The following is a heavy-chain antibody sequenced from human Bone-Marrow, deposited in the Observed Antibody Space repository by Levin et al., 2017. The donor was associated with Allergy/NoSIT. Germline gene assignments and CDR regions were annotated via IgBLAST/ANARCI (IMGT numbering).Heavy chain of an antibody. CDR3: ARDRHCISNTCYGA. D-gene: IGHD2/OR15-2a*01. V-gene: IGHV3-53*01. CDR2: IYSGGGV. Sequence: GGSLRLSCAVSGFTVSNNFMIWYRQAPGKGLEWVSLIYSGGGVYYADSVKGRFTISRDSSKNTLYLQMNSLRAEDTAVYCARDRHCISNTCYGAWGQGTLVTVSS. CDR1: GFTVSNNF. J-gene: IGHJ5*02.